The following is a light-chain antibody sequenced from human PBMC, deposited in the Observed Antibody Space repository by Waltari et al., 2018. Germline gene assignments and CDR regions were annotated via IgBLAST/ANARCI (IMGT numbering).Light chain of an antibody. V-gene: IGLV2-14*01. J-gene: IGLJ1*01. CDR2: EVS. Sequence: QSALTQPASVSGSPGQSITISCSGTDSDVGAYDFVSWYQQHPGKAPHLIIYEVSNRPSGISTRFSASKAGNTASLTISGLQAEDEADYYCISYTTSSAPGVFGTGTRVTVL. CDR3: ISYTTSSAPGV. CDR1: DSDVGAYDF.